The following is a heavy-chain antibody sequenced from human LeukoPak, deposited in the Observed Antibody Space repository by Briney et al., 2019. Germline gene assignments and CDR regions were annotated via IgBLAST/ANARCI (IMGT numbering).Heavy chain of an antibody. Sequence: GGSLRLSCAASGFTFSNYAMHWVRQAPGKGLEWVAVISHDGSNKYHADSVEGRFTISRDNSKNTLYLQMNSLRPEDTAVYYCARETAGGNYYFDYWGQGTLVTVSS. CDR3: ARETAGGNYYFDY. V-gene: IGHV3-30-3*01. CDR2: ISHDGSNK. CDR1: GFTFSNYA. D-gene: IGHD6-13*01. J-gene: IGHJ4*02.